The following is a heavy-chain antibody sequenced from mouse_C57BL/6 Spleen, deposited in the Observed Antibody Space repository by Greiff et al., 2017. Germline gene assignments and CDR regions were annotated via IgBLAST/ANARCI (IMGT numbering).Heavy chain of an antibody. CDR1: GYAFSSSW. D-gene: IGHD2-2*01. V-gene: IGHV1-82*01. CDR2: IHPNSGST. J-gene: IGHJ1*03. Sequence: QVQLKQSGPELVKPGASVKISCKASGYAFSSSWMNWVKQRPGKGLEWIGMIHPNSGSTNYNEKFKSKATLTVDKSSSTAYMQLSSLTSEDSAVYYCARDGYDWYFDVWGTGTTVTVSS. CDR3: ARDGYDWYFDV.